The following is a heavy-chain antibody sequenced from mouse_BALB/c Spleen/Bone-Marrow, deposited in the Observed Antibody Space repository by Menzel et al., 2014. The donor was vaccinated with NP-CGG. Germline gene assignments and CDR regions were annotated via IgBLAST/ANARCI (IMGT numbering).Heavy chain of an antibody. CDR1: GYSFTGYT. V-gene: IGHV1-18*01. CDR3: ARSGLYYGNYLYAMDY. Sequence: VQLQQSGPELVKPGASVKISCKASGYSFTGYTMNWVKQSHGKNLERIGLINPYNGGTSYNQRFKGKATLTVDKSSSTAYMEFLSLTSEDSAVYYCARSGLYYGNYLYAMDYWGQGTSVTVSS. D-gene: IGHD2-1*01. J-gene: IGHJ4*01. CDR2: INPYNGGT.